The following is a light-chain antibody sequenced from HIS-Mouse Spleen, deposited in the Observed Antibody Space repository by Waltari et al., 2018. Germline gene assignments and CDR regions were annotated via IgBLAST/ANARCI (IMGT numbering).Light chain of an antibody. J-gene: IGLJ2*01. CDR1: ALPKQY. CDR2: KDS. CDR3: QSADSSGTYSVV. V-gene: IGLV3-25*03. Sequence: SYELTQPPSVSVSPGQTARITCSGDALPKQYAYWYQQKPGQAPVLVILKDSERPSGIPERFSGSSSGKTVTLTISGVQAEDEADYYCQSADSSGTYSVVFGGGTKLTVL.